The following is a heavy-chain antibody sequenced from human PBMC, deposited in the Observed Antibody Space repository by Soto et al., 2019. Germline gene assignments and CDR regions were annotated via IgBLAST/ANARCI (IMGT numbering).Heavy chain of an antibody. V-gene: IGHV3-33*01. D-gene: IGHD1-26*01. CDR1: GFTFSNYG. CDR2: ILYDGSNK. CDR3: AGGTYYFDY. J-gene: IGHJ4*02. Sequence: QVQLVESGGDVVQPGRSLRLSCAASGFTFSNYGMHWARQAPGKGLEWVAAILYDGSNKYYADYVKGRFTISRDNSKNTLYLQMNSLRAEDTAVYYCAGGTYYFDYFGQGTLVTVSS.